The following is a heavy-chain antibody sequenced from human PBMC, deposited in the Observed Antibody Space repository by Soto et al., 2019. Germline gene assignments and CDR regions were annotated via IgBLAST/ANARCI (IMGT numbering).Heavy chain of an antibody. CDR1: GGTFSSYT. CDR2: IIPILGIA. V-gene: IGHV1-69*02. Sequence: QVQLVQSGAEVKKPGSSVKVSCKASGGTFSSYTISWVRQAPGQGLEWMGRIIPILGIANYAQKFQGRVTITADKSTSTAYMELSRLRSEDTAVYYCARVLWGGGSYYAWGQGTLVTVSS. D-gene: IGHD1-26*01. J-gene: IGHJ5*02. CDR3: ARVLWGGGSYYA.